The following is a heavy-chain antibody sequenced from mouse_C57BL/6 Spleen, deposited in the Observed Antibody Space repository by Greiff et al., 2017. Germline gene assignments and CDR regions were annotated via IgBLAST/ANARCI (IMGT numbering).Heavy chain of an antibody. J-gene: IGHJ3*01. CDR3: ASDGSWFAY. D-gene: IGHD2-2*01. CDR1: GYSITSGYY. Sequence: VQLKESGPGLVKPSQSLSLTCSVTGYSITSGYYWNWIRQFPGNKLEWMGYISYDGSNNYNPSLKNRISITRDTSKNQFFLKLNSVTTEDTATYYCASDGSWFAYWGQGTLVTVSA. V-gene: IGHV3-6*01. CDR2: ISYDGSN.